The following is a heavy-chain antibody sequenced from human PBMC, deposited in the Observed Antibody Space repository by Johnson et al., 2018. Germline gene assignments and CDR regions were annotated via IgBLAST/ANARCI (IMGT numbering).Heavy chain of an antibody. CDR3: ARDYSGSYSDAFDI. D-gene: IGHD1-26*01. V-gene: IGHV3-66*02. CDR2: IYSGGST. Sequence: VQLVESGGGLVQPGGSLRLSCAASGFTVSSNYMSWVRQAPGKGVEWVSVIYSGGSTYYADSVKGRFTISRDNSKNTLYLQMNSLRAEDTAVYYCARDYSGSYSDAFDIWGQGTMVTVSS. J-gene: IGHJ3*02. CDR1: GFTVSSNY.